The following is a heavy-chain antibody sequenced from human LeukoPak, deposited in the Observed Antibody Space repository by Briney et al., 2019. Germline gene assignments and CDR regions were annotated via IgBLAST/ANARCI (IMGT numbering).Heavy chain of an antibody. D-gene: IGHD2-2*01. V-gene: IGHV3-7*01. CDR1: GFTFSSYW. J-gene: IGHJ4*02. CDR2: IKQGGSEK. CDR3: ARDTWVVPAAIDY. Sequence: PGGSLRLSCAASGFTFSSYWMSWVRQAPGKGLEWVANIKQGGSEKYYVDSVKGRFTISRDNAKNSLYLQMSSLRAEDTAVYYCARDTWVVPAAIDYWGQGTLVTVSS.